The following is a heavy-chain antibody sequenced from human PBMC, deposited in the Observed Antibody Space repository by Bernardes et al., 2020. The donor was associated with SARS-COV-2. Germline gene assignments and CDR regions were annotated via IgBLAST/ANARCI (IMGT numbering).Heavy chain of an antibody. V-gene: IGHV4-59*08. CDR3: ARHFRVRDRHYYYYYGMDV. CDR2: IYYSGST. Sequence: SETLSLTCTVSGGSISSYYWSWIRQPPGKGLEWIGYIYYSGSTNYNPSLKSRVTISVDTSKNQFSLKLSSVTAADTAVYYCARHFRVRDRHYYYYYGMDVWGQGTTVTVSS. CDR1: GGSISSYY. J-gene: IGHJ6*02. D-gene: IGHD3-10*01.